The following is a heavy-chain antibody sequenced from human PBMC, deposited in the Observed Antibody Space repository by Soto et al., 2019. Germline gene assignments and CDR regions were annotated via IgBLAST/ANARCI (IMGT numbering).Heavy chain of an antibody. D-gene: IGHD1-1*01. CDR3: ATPGLTTYYFDS. CDR1: GYSFTSQW. J-gene: IGHJ4*02. V-gene: IGHV5-10-1*03. CDR2: IDPSDSYT. Sequence: EVQLVQSGAEVKKPGESLRISCKGSGYSFTSQWISWVRQMPGKGQEWMGRIDPSDSYTTYSPSFQGHVTFSADKSIGAAFLQWSSLKASDTAIYYCATPGLTTYYFDSWGQGTLVTVSS.